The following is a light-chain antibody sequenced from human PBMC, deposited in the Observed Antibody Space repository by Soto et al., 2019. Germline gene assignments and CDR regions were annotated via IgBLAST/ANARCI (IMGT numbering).Light chain of an antibody. V-gene: IGLV2-11*01. Sequence: QSALTQPRSVSGSPGQSVTISCTGTSSDVGGYNYVSWYQQHPGKAPKLMIYEIIKRPSGVPDRFSGSKSGNTASLTISGLQAEDGADYYCCSYAGSYTVVFGGGTKLTVL. CDR3: CSYAGSYTVV. CDR2: EII. J-gene: IGLJ2*01. CDR1: SSDVGGYNY.